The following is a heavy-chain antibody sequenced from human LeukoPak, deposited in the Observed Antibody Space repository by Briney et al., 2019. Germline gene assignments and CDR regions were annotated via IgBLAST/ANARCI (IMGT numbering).Heavy chain of an antibody. CDR1: GDSVSSKNGV. CDR2: TYYSSKWYY. Sequence: PSQTLSLTCAISGDSVSSKNGVWNWIRQSPSRGLEWQGRTYYSSKWYYDYAPSLQGRITINPATSKNQFSQQLSSVTPEDTAVYYCAGDLGNSGRYTFAYWGQGSLVTVSS. V-gene: IGHV6-1*01. D-gene: IGHD6-19*01. J-gene: IGHJ4*02. CDR3: AGDLGNSGRYTFAY.